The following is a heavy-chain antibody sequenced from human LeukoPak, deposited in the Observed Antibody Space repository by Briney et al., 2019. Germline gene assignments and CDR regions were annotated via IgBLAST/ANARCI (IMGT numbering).Heavy chain of an antibody. J-gene: IGHJ4*02. V-gene: IGHV3-23*01. Sequence: GGSLRLSCAASGFTFSGYAMSWVRQAPGKGLEWVSAISGSGGSTYYADSVKGRFTISRDNSKNTLYLQMNSLRAEDTAVYYCAKVHAQYCSSTSCSRYFDYWGQGTLVTVSS. D-gene: IGHD2-2*01. CDR3: AKVHAQYCSSTSCSRYFDY. CDR1: GFTFSGYA. CDR2: ISGSGGST.